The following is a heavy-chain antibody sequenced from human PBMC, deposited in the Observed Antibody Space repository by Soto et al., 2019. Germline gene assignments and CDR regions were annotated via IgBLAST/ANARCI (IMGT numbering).Heavy chain of an antibody. J-gene: IGHJ4*02. D-gene: IGHD2-21*01. CDR3: ARETFSVPTYSCDS. Sequence: QVQLVQSGAEVKKPGASVKVSCKTSGYSFMTYAIHWVRQAPGQSLEWMGWIHAGNGNAKYSQNFQGRVTITRDTSANTVYMELSRLRSEDTALYYCARETFSVPTYSCDSWGQGTLVTVSS. CDR2: IHAGNGNA. CDR1: GYSFMTYA. V-gene: IGHV1-3*01.